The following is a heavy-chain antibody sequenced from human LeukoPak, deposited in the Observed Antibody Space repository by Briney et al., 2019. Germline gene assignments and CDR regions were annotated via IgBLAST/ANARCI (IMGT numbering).Heavy chain of an antibody. CDR3: ARGVGFDWLVNY. J-gene: IGHJ4*02. CDR2: INPNNGGT. V-gene: IGHV1-2*02. D-gene: IGHD3-9*01. CDR1: GYTFTGYY. Sequence: ASVKVSCKASGYTFTGYYMHWVRQAPGQGLEWMGWINPNNGGTNYAQKFQGRVTMTRDTSISTAYMELSRLRSDDTAVYYCARGVGFDWLVNYWGQGTLVTVSS.